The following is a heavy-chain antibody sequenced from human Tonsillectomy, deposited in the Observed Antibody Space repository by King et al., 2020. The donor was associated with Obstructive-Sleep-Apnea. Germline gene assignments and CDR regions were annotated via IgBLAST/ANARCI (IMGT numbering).Heavy chain of an antibody. CDR1: GFTFSSYW. D-gene: IGHD3-10*01. CDR2: INTDGSST. J-gene: IGHJ4*02. CDR3: AGGGLLWFGEPYNY. Sequence: VQLVESGGGLVQPGGSLRLSCAASGFTFSSYWMHWVRQAPGKGLVWVSRINTDGSSTSYADSVKGRFTISRDNAKNTLYMQMNSLRAEDTAVYYCAGGGLLWFGEPYNYWGQGTLVTVSS. V-gene: IGHV3-74*01.